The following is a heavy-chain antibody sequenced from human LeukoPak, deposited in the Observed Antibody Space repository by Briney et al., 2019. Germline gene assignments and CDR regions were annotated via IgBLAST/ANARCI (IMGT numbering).Heavy chain of an antibody. Sequence: GGSLRLSCAVSGFTFSSYSMNWVRQAPGKGLEWVSYISSSSTIYYADSVKGRFTISRDNAKNSLYLQMNSLRAEDTAVYYCARDSKWELLRDYFDYWGQGTLVTVSS. CDR2: ISSSSTI. CDR1: GFTFSSYS. CDR3: ARDSKWELLRDYFDY. J-gene: IGHJ4*02. D-gene: IGHD1-26*01. V-gene: IGHV3-48*01.